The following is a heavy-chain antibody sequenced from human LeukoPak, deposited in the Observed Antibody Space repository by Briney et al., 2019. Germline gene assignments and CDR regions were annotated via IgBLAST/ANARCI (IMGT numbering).Heavy chain of an antibody. J-gene: IGHJ4*02. V-gene: IGHV3-53*05. CDR3: AREEVDYYDSSGYRD. D-gene: IGHD3-22*01. CDR2: LYIGGTT. CDR1: GFTVGSNY. Sequence: GGSLRLSCAASGFTVGSNYMSWVRQAPGKGLEWVSVLYIGGTTYYGDSVKGRFTISRDNSKNTVYLQMNSLRLEDTAVYYCAREEVDYYDSSGYRDWGQGTLVTVSS.